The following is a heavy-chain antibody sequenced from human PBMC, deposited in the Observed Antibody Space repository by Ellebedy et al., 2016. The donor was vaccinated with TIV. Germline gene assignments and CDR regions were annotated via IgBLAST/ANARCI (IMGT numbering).Heavy chain of an antibody. J-gene: IGHJ6*03. V-gene: IGHV1-69*13. D-gene: IGHD5-18*01. CDR3: ARGYSYGYYYYYMDV. CDR1: RGTFSSYA. CDR2: IIPIFGTA. Sequence: SVKVSXKASRGTFSSYAISWVRQAPGQGLEWMGGIIPIFGTANYAQKFQGRVTITADESTSTAYMELSSLRSEDTAVYYCARGYSYGYYYYYMDVWGKGTTVTVSS.